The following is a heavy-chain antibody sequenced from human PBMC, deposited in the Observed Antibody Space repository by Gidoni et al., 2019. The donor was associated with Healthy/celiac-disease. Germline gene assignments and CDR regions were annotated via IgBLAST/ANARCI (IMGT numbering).Heavy chain of an antibody. Sequence: EVQLVESGGGLVQPGRSLRLSCAASGFTFDDYAMPWVRQAPGKGLVWVSGISWNSGSIGYADSVKGRFTISRDNAKNSLYLQMNSLRAEDTALYYCAKGWKYCSGGSCYSYYYYGMDVWGQGTTVTVSS. CDR1: GFTFDDYA. CDR2: ISWNSGSI. V-gene: IGHV3-9*01. J-gene: IGHJ6*02. D-gene: IGHD2-15*01. CDR3: AKGWKYCSGGSCYSYYYYGMDV.